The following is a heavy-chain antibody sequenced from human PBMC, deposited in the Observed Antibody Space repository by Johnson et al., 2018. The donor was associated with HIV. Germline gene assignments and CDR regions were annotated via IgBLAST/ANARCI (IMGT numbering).Heavy chain of an antibody. CDR2: INWNGGNT. CDR3: AKEPWHSSLSLIGLVVFDI. CDR1: GFTFDDHG. D-gene: IGHD6-19*01. Sequence: VQLVESGGGVVRPGGSLRLSCAASGFTFDDHGMSWVRQAPGKGLEWVSGINWNGGNTGYADSVKGRFTISRDNSKNTLYLQMDSLRAEDTAVYYCAKEPWHSSLSLIGLVVFDIRGQGTMVTVSS. J-gene: IGHJ3*02. V-gene: IGHV3-20*04.